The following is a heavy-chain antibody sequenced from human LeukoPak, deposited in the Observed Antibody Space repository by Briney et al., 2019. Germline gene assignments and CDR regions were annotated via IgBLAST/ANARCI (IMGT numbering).Heavy chain of an antibody. CDR3: AGSEYDDKIAVAAPHFDY. Sequence: PSETLSLTCTVSGGSISSYYWSWVRQAAGKGLEWIGRIYTSGSTNYNPSLKSRVTISVDKSKNQFSLKLSSVTAADTAVYYCAGSEYDDKIAVAAPHFDYWGQGTLVTVSS. D-gene: IGHD6-19*01. J-gene: IGHJ4*02. CDR1: GGSISSYY. CDR2: IYTSGST. V-gene: IGHV4-4*07.